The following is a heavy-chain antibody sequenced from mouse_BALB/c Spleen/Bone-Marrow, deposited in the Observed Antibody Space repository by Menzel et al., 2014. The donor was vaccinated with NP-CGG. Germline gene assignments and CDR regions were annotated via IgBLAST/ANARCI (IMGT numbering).Heavy chain of an antibody. CDR3: ARPGYYGYQDV. CDR1: GFDFSRYW. D-gene: IGHD1-2*01. J-gene: IGHJ1*01. CDR2: INPDSSTI. V-gene: IGHV4-1*02. Sequence: EVMLVESGGGLVQPGGSLKLSCAASGFDFSRYWMTWVRQAPGKGLEWIGEINPDSSTINYTPSLKDKFIISRDNAKNAPYLQMSKVRSEDTALYYCARPGYYGYQDVWGAGTTVTVSS.